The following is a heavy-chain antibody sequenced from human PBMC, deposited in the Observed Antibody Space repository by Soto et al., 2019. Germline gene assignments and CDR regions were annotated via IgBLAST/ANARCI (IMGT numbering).Heavy chain of an antibody. Sequence: GASVKVSCKASGYTFTSYDINWVRQATGQGLEWMGWMNPNSGNTGYAQKFQGRVTMTRNTSISTAYMELSSLRSEDTAVYYCARVLAGYYYYYMDVWGKGTTVTVSS. CDR2: MNPNSGNT. V-gene: IGHV1-8*01. CDR3: ARVLAGYYYYYMDV. D-gene: IGHD1-26*01. J-gene: IGHJ6*03. CDR1: GYTFTSYD.